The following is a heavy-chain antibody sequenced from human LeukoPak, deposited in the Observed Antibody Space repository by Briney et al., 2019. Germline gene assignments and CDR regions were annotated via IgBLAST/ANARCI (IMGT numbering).Heavy chain of an antibody. CDR2: TYYRYKWYN. D-gene: IGHD3-10*01. V-gene: IGHV6-1*01. CDR3: ARERTYYYGSGSYYLFDY. J-gene: IGHJ4*02. CDR1: GDSVSSNSAA. Sequence: SQTLSLTCAISGDSVSSNSAAWNWIRQSPSRGLEWLGRTYYRYKWYNDYAVSVKSRITINPDTSKNQFSLQLNSVTPEDTAVYYCARERTYYYGSGSYYLFDYWGQGTLVTVSS.